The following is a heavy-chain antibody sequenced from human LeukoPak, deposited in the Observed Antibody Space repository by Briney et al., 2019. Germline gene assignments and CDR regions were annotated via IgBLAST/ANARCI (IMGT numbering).Heavy chain of an antibody. CDR3: AKDQGVGATAYYYYYGMDV. CDR1: GFTFSSYA. CDR2: INDNGGST. V-gene: IGHV3-23*01. Sequence: GGSLRLSCAASGFTFSSYAMSWVRQAPGKGLEWVSGINDNGGSTYYADSVKGRFTISRDNSKNTLYLQMNSLRAEDTAVYYCAKDQGVGATAYYYYYGMDVWGQGTTVTVSS. D-gene: IGHD1-26*01. J-gene: IGHJ6*02.